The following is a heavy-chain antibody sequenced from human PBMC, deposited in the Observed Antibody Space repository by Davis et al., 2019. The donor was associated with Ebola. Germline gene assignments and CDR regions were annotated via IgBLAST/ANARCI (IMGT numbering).Heavy chain of an antibody. D-gene: IGHD6-19*01. Sequence: GESLKISCAASGFTFSGSAMHWVRQAPGKGLEWVSTISDSGGNTYYADSVKGRFTISRDNSKNTLYLQMNSLRAEDTAVYYCAKGLGGSGWYYFDYWGQGTLVTVSS. V-gene: IGHV3-23*01. J-gene: IGHJ4*02. CDR2: ISDSGGNT. CDR3: AKGLGGSGWYYFDY. CDR1: GFTFSGSA.